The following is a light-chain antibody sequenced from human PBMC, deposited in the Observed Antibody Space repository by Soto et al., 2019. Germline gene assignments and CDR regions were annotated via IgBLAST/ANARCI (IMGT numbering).Light chain of an antibody. J-gene: IGKJ2*01. CDR3: QQSHIAPYT. CDR2: GAS. CDR1: QSIARF. V-gene: IGKV1-39*01. Sequence: DLPMTQSPSSLSAAVGDRVTITCRASQSIARFLNWYQQKPWEVPKLLIFGASYLRSGVPSRFSGSGSGTHFALTITSLQPEDFATYFCQQSHIAPYTFGQGTNL.